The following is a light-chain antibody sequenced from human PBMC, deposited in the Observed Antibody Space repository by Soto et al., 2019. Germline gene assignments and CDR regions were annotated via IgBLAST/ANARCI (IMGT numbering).Light chain of an antibody. J-gene: IGKJ1*01. CDR2: TTS. Sequence: DIQMTQSPSSLSASVGDRVTITCRASQSISNFLNWYQQKPGKAPKLLIHTTSSLQSGVPSRFSASGTGTDFTLTISSLQPEDFATYYCQQLNNYPRTFGQGTKVDIK. CDR1: QSISNF. V-gene: IGKV1-39*01. CDR3: QQLNNYPRT.